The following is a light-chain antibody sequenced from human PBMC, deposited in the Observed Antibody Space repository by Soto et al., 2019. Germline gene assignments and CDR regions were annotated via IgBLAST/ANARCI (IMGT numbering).Light chain of an antibody. J-gene: IGKJ1*01. V-gene: IGKV3-20*01. Sequence: ETLLTQSPGTLSLSPGERATLTCRASQRVTSSYLAWYQQKPGQAPRLLIFDASTRATGIPDRFSGSGSGTDFIRTISRLEPEDFAVYFCQQYGSSPETFGQGTKVEI. CDR3: QQYGSSPET. CDR2: DAS. CDR1: QRVTSSY.